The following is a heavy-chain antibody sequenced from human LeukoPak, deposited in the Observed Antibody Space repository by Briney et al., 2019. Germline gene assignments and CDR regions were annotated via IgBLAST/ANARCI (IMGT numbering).Heavy chain of an antibody. D-gene: IGHD3-10*01. Sequence: GESLKISCKGSGYSFTSYWIGWVRQMPGKGLEWMGIIYPGDSDTRYSPSFQGQVTISADKSISTAYLQWSSLKASDTAMYYCARGAVEQYYYGSGAYYYYYGMDVWGQGTTVTVS. CDR1: GYSFTSYW. J-gene: IGHJ6*02. CDR3: ARGAVEQYYYGSGAYYYYYGMDV. V-gene: IGHV5-51*01. CDR2: IYPGDSDT.